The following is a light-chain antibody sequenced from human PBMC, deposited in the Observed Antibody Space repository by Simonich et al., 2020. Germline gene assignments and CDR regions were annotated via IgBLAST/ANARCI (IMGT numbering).Light chain of an antibody. V-gene: IGKV4-1*01. CDR2: WAS. CDR1: QSVLYSSNNKNY. J-gene: IGKJ2*01. CDR3: QQYYSTPYT. Sequence: DIVMTQSPDSLAVSLGERATINCKSSQSVLYSSNNKNYLAWYQQKPGQPPKLLIYWASPRESGVPDRFSGSGSGTDFTLTISSLQAEDVAVYYCQQYYSTPYTFGQWTKLEIK.